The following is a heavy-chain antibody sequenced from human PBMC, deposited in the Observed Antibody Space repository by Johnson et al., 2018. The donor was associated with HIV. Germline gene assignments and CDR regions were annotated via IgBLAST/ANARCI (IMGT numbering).Heavy chain of an antibody. D-gene: IGHD1-26*01. CDR3: ARGGGVVGNAFDI. CDR1: GFTFSNYA. V-gene: IGHV3-30*03. J-gene: IGHJ3*02. Sequence: VQLVESGGGVVQPGRSLRLSCAASGFTFSNYAMHWVRQAPGKGLEWVAVISYDGSYKYYADSVKGRFTISRDSSKKTLYLQMGSLRAEDMAVYYCARGGGVVGNAFDIWGQGTMVTVSS. CDR2: ISYDGSYK.